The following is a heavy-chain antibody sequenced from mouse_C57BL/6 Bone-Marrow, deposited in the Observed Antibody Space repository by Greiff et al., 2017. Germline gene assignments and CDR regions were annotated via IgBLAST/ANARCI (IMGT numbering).Heavy chain of an antibody. D-gene: IGHD1-2*01. CDR2: ISSGGSYT. CDR3: ARTPATD. J-gene: IGHJ2*01. Sequence: VQLVESGGDLVKPGGSLKLSCAASGFTFSSYGMSWVRQTPDKRLEWVATISSGGSYTYYPDSVKGRFTISRDNAKNTLYLQMSSLKSEDTAMYYCARTPATDWGQGTTLTVSS. CDR1: GFTFSSYG. V-gene: IGHV5-6*01.